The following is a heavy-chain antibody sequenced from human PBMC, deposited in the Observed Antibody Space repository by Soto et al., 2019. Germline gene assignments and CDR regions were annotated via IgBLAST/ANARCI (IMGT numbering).Heavy chain of an antibody. J-gene: IGHJ5*02. CDR1: DDSLRTYY. Sequence: SETLSLTCNVSDDSLRTYYGSWIRQPAGKGLEWIGRIYASGSTNYNPSLKSRVSMSVDTSKKQFSLKMISVTAADTAIYYCARSAIPRGGCFRPWRQRVLVTVSS. D-gene: IGHD2-21*01. V-gene: IGHV4-4*07. CDR2: IYASGST. CDR3: ARSAIPRGGCFRP.